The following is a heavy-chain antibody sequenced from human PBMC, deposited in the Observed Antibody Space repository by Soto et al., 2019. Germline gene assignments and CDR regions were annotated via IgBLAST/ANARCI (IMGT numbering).Heavy chain of an antibody. CDR1: GGSISSYY. CDR2: IYYSGST. J-gene: IGHJ3*02. Sequence: PSETLSLTCTVSGGSISSYYWSWIRQPPGKGLEWIGYIYYSGSTNYNPSLKRRVTISVDTSKNQFSLKLSSVTAADTAVYYCARVVYSSSWYAWGVFDIWSQGTMVT. CDR3: ARVVYSSSWYAWGVFDI. V-gene: IGHV4-59*01. D-gene: IGHD6-13*01.